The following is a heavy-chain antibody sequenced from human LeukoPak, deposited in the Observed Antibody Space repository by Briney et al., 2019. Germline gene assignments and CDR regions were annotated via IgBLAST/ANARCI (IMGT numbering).Heavy chain of an antibody. V-gene: IGHV3-13*04. CDR2: IGTAGDT. CDR3: AKERTDYALDY. J-gene: IGHJ4*02. CDR1: GFTFSSYD. D-gene: IGHD4-17*01. Sequence: GGSLRLSCAASGFTFSSYDMHWVRQPRGKGLEWVSAIGTAGDTYYPGSVKGRFTISRDNSKNTLYLQVNSLRAEDTAVYYCAKERTDYALDYWGQGTLVTVSS.